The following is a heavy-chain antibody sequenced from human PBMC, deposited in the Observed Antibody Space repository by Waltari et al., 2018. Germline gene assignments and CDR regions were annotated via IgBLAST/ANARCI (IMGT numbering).Heavy chain of an antibody. CDR2: ISYNGAT. J-gene: IGHJ3*01. CDR3: ATYIGASVGTAAFDV. V-gene: IGHV4-39*01. Sequence: QLQLQESGPGLVKPSETLALTCSVSGGPLTTNRHYWGWIRQPPGQGLEWIGTISYNGATYSSPSLRGRLTLSRDTAMNQLSLKLGSVTAADKAVYYCATYIGASVGTAAFDVWGQGTMVTVSS. D-gene: IGHD5-12*01. CDR1: GGPLTTNRHY.